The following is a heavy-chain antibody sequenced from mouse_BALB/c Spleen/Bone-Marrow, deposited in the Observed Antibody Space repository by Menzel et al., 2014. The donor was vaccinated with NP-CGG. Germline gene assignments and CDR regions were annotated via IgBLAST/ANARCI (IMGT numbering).Heavy chain of an antibody. CDR3: TRGGAGTFAY. V-gene: IGHV1S22*01. J-gene: IGHJ3*01. Sequence: LQQSGSELVRPGASVILSCKASGYTSTSYWMHWVKQRPGQGLEWIGNIYPDSGNTNYDENFKSKATLTVDTSSSTAYMQLSSLTSEDSAVYYCTRGGAGTFAYWGQGTLVTVSA. CDR2: IYPDSGNT. CDR1: GYTSTSYW. D-gene: IGHD4-1*01.